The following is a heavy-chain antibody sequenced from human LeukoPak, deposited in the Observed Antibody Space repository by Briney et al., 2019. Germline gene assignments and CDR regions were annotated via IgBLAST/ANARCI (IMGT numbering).Heavy chain of an antibody. CDR2: INNDGSST. CDR3: AIVYGAGMNEYFQL. D-gene: IGHD3-10*01. J-gene: IGHJ1*01. CDR1: RLTFSRDW. V-gene: IGHV3-74*03. Sequence: GGSLRLSCEASRLTFSRDWMHWVRQAPGKGLVWVSRINNDGSSTTYAHSVKGRFTISRDNATNTLYLHMNSLRAEDTAVYYSAIVYGAGMNEYFQLWGQGTLVSVSS.